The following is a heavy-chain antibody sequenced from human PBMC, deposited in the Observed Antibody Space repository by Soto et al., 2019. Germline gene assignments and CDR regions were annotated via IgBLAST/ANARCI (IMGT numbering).Heavy chain of an antibody. D-gene: IGHD6-19*01. Sequence: EVQLLESGGGLVQPGGSLRLSCAASAASGFTFSNYAMSWVRQAPGKGLEWVSTIGGSGGTTYYADSVKGRFTISRDTSKNTLYLQMNSLIDEDTAVYFCAKAPYSSGWYWFDPWGQGTLVTVSS. CDR1: GFTFSNYA. CDR3: AKAPYSSGWYWFDP. J-gene: IGHJ5*02. V-gene: IGHV3-23*01. CDR2: IGGSGGTT.